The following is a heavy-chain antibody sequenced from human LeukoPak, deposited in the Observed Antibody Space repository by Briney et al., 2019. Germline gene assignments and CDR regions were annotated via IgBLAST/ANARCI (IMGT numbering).Heavy chain of an antibody. D-gene: IGHD6-13*01. Sequence: ASVKVSCKASGYTSTSYGISWVRQAPGQGLEWMGWISAYNGNTNYAQKLQGRVTMTTDTSTSTAYMELRSLRSDDTAVYYCARDLHSSSWYGSDYWGQGTLVTVSS. J-gene: IGHJ4*02. V-gene: IGHV1-18*01. CDR2: ISAYNGNT. CDR1: GYTSTSYG. CDR3: ARDLHSSSWYGSDY.